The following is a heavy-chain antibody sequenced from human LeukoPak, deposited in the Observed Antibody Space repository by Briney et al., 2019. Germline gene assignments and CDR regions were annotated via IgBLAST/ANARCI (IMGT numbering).Heavy chain of an antibody. D-gene: IGHD3-3*01. CDR2: IYTSGST. V-gene: IGHV4-61*02. CDR3: ARYLTSAFDI. Sequence: SETLSLTCTVSGGSISSGSYYWSWIRQPAGKGLEWIGRIYTSGSTNYNPSLKSRVTISVDTSKNQFSLKLSSVTAADTAVYYCARYLTSAFDIWGQGTMVTVSS. CDR1: GGSISSGSYY. J-gene: IGHJ3*02.